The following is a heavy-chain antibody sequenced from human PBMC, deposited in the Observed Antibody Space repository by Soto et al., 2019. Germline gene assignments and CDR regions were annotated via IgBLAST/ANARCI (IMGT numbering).Heavy chain of an antibody. J-gene: IGHJ4*02. D-gene: IGHD3-10*01. CDR3: AKLRHIIMVRGDPIFYFDY. CDR1: GFTFSSYW. Sequence: GGSLRLPCAASGFTFSSYWLSWVRHAPGKGLEWVANIKQDEREKYYVDPVKGRFTISRDNAKNPLYLQLNSLRAEDTAVYYCAKLRHIIMVRGDPIFYFDYSGKGTLVTVSS. V-gene: IGHV3-7*05. CDR2: IKQDEREK.